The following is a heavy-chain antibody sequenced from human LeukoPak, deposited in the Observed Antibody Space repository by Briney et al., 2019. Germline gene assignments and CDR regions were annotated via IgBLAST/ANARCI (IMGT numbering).Heavy chain of an antibody. D-gene: IGHD2-21*01. Sequence: ASVKVSCKASGYTFTSHYMHWVRRAPGQGLEWMGWINPNSGATSYAQKFQGRVTMTRDTSISTAYMELSRLRSDDTAVYYCARDLGVITNYWGQGTLVTVSS. V-gene: IGHV1-2*02. CDR3: ARDLGVITNY. CDR2: INPNSGAT. J-gene: IGHJ4*02. CDR1: GYTFTSHY.